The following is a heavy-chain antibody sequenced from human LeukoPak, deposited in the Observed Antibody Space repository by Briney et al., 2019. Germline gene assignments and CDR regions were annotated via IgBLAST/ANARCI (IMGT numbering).Heavy chain of an antibody. Sequence: PGRSLRLSCAASEFTFSDNAMHWVRQAPGKGLEWVSYISSSGSTIYYADSVKGRFTISRDNAKNSLYLQMNSLRAEDTAVYYCARFSSGWVDAFDIWGQGTMVTVSS. CDR1: EFTFSDNA. CDR3: ARFSSGWVDAFDI. V-gene: IGHV3-48*03. J-gene: IGHJ3*02. CDR2: ISSSGSTI. D-gene: IGHD6-19*01.